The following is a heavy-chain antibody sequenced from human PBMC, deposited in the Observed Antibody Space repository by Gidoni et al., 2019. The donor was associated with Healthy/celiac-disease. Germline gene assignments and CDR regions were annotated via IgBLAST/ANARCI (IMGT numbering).Heavy chain of an antibody. CDR1: GGSISSGSYY. CDR2: IYTSGST. V-gene: IGHV4-61*02. J-gene: IGHJ4*02. D-gene: IGHD4-17*01. CDR3: ARVADYYGGNADPFDY. Sequence: QVQLQESGPGLVKPSQTLSLTCTVSGGSISSGSYYWSWIRQPAGKGLEWIGRIYTSGSTNYNPSLKSRVTISVDTSKNQFSLKLSSVTAADTAVYYCARVADYYGGNADPFDYWGQGTLVTVSS.